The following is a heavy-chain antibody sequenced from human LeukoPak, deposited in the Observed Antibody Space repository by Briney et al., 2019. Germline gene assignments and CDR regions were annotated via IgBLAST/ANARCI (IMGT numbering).Heavy chain of an antibody. D-gene: IGHD4-17*01. J-gene: IGHJ4*02. Sequence: GSLRLSCAASGFTFSNAWMSWVRQAPGKGLEWVSVIYSGGSTYYADSVKGRFTISRDNSKNTLYLQMNSLRAEDTAVYYCARESYGDFDYWGQGTLVTVSS. CDR3: ARESYGDFDY. V-gene: IGHV3-66*01. CDR1: GFTFSNAW. CDR2: IYSGGST.